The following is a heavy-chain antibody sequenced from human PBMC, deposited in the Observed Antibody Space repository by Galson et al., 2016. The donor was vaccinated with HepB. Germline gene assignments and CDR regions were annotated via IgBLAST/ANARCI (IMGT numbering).Heavy chain of an antibody. CDR3: AKDSGSGWYGDYLDY. Sequence: GKGLEWVSSITGGGGGTYYANSVKGRFTVSRDNSKNTLYLQMNSLSVEDTAVYYCAKDSGSGWYGDYLDYWGQGTLVTVAS. D-gene: IGHD6-19*01. CDR2: ITGGGGGT. J-gene: IGHJ4*02. V-gene: IGHV3-23*01.